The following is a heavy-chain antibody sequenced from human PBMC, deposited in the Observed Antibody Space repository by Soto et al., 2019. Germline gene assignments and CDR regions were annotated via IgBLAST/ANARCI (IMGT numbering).Heavy chain of an antibody. V-gene: IGHV4-31*03. D-gene: IGHD4-17*01. Sequence: QVQLQESGPGLVKPSQTLSLTCTVSGGSISSGGYYWSWIRQHPGKGLEWIGYIYYSGSTYHNPSLKSRVTISVDTSKNQFSLKLSSVTAADTAVYYCARDSRNTYGDQPYFDYWGQGTLVTVSS. J-gene: IGHJ4*02. CDR1: GGSISSGGYY. CDR2: IYYSGST. CDR3: ARDSRNTYGDQPYFDY.